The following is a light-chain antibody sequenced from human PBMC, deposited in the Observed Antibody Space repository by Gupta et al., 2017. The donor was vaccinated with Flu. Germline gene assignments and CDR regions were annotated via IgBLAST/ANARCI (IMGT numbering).Light chain of an antibody. J-gene: IGLJ2*01. CDR3: GTWDSSLSAV. Sequence: QNVSIACSRSSSNIGNNYVSWYQQLPGTAPKLLIYENNKRPSGIPDRFSGSKSGTSATLGITGLQTGDEADYYCGTWDSSLSAVFGGGTKLTVL. V-gene: IGLV1-51*02. CDR2: ENN. CDR1: SSNIGNNY.